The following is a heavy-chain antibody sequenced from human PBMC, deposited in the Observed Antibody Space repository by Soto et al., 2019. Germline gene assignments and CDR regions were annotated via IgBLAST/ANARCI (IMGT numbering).Heavy chain of an antibody. CDR2: IKQDGSEK. V-gene: IGHV3-7*01. J-gene: IGHJ3*02. D-gene: IGHD5-18*01. CDR1: GFTFSSYW. Sequence: LRLSFAASGFTFSSYWISWVRQALGKGLEWVANIKQDGSEKYYVDSVKGRFTISRDNAKNSLYLQMNSLRAEDTAVYYCARKDTAMGHDAFDIWGQGTMVTVSS. CDR3: ARKDTAMGHDAFDI.